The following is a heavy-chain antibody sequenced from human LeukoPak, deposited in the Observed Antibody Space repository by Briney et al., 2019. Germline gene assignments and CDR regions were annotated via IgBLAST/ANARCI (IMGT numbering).Heavy chain of an antibody. CDR1: GFTFSNYW. D-gene: IGHD4/OR15-4a*01. CDR3: SRGGAASFDL. Sequence: PGGSLRLSCAASGFTFSNYWIHWVRQAPGKGLVWVSRINNDGSDTTYADSVKGRFTTSRDNAKSTLYLQVNSLRAEDTAVYYCSRGGAASFDLWGQGTLVTVSS. J-gene: IGHJ5*02. V-gene: IGHV3-74*01. CDR2: INNDGSDT.